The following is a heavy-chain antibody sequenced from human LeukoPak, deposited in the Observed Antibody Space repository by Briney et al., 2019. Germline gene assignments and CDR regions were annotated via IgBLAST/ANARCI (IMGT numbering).Heavy chain of an antibody. Sequence: ASVKVSCKASGYTFTSYYMHWVRQAPGQGLEWMGIINPSGGSTSYAQKFQGRVTMTRDTSTSTVYMELRSLRSDDTAVYYCARDLNNYYDSSGYYGYWGQGTLVTVSA. CDR3: ARDLNNYYDSSGYYGY. V-gene: IGHV1-46*01. J-gene: IGHJ4*02. CDR2: INPSGGST. CDR1: GYTFTSYY. D-gene: IGHD3-22*01.